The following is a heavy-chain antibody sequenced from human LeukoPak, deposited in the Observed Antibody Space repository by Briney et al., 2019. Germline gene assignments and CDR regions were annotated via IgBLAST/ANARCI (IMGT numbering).Heavy chain of an antibody. CDR1: GFTFSNYW. J-gene: IGHJ1*01. D-gene: IGHD4-11*01. Sequence: HAGGALRLSCAASGFTFSNYWMSWVRQAPGKGLERVANIKPDGSEKFYVDSVKGRFTVSRDNAKNSVYLQMNSLGADDTAVYYCATYSILNAREFRYWGQGTLVTVTS. CDR2: IKPDGSEK. CDR3: ATYSILNAREFRY. V-gene: IGHV3-7*01.